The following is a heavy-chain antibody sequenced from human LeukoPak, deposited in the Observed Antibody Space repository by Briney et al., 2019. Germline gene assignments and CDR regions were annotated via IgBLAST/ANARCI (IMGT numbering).Heavy chain of an antibody. D-gene: IGHD3-22*01. J-gene: IGHJ4*02. CDR1: GFTFISYA. CDR2: ISGSGGST. V-gene: IGHV3-23*01. CDR3: AKDKDYYDSGDY. Sequence: GGSLRLSCAAPGFTFISYAMSWVRQAPGKWLEWVSAISGSGGSTYYADSVKGRFTISRDNSKNTQYLQMNSLRAEDTAVYYCAKDKDYYDSGDYWGQGTLVTVSS.